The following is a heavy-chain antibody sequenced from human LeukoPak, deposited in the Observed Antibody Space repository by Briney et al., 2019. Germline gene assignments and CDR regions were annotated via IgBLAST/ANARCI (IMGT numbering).Heavy chain of an antibody. CDR2: IHHSGST. J-gene: IGHJ4*02. CDR3: ARHLGIQLWFLDY. V-gene: IGHV4-39*01. CDR1: GGSMSSSTYY. Sequence: SETLSLTCTVSGGSMSSSTYYWGWIRQPPGKGLEWIGSIHHSGSTYYNPSLKSRVTISVDTSKNQFSLKLSSVTAADTAVYYCARHLGIQLWFLDYWGQGTLVTVSS. D-gene: IGHD5-18*01.